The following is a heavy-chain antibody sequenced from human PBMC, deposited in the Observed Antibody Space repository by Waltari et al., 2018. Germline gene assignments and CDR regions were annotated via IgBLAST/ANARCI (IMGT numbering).Heavy chain of an antibody. CDR1: GFTFSSYS. V-gene: IGHV3-21*01. J-gene: IGHJ4*02. CDR3: ARDSRTIFGVANDY. D-gene: IGHD3-3*01. Sequence: EVQLVESGGGLVKPGASLRLPCAASGFTFSSYSMIWVPQAPGKGLEWVSAISSSSSYIYYADSVKGRFTISRDNAKNSLYLQMNSLRAEDTAVYYCARDSRTIFGVANDYWGQGTLVTVSS. CDR2: ISSSSSYI.